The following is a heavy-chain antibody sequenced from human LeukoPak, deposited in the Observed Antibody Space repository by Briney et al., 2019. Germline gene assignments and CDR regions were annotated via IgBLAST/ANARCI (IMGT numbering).Heavy chain of an antibody. J-gene: IGHJ4*02. D-gene: IGHD2-2*01. CDR1: GFTFSSYA. V-gene: IGHV3-30*04. CDR3: ARGACISTTCYANFDY. CDR2: ISYDGSNK. Sequence: GGSLRLSCAASGFTFSSYAMPWVRQAPGKGLEWVAVISYDGSNKYYADSVKGRFTISRDNSKNTLYLQVTSLRSEDTAVYYCARGACISTTCYANFDYWGQGTLVTVSS.